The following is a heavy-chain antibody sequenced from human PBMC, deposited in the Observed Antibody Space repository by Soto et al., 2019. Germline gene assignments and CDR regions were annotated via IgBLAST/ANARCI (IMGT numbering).Heavy chain of an antibody. CDR3: ARVSRYYDILTGYYIHYYYGMDV. J-gene: IGHJ6*02. D-gene: IGHD3-9*01. CDR2: IIPIFGTA. V-gene: IGHV1-69*13. Sequence: GASVKVSCKASGYTFTSYAIHWVRQAPGQRLEWMGGIIPIFGTANYAQKFQGRVTITADESTSTAYMEVSSLRSEDTAVYYCARVSRYYDILTGYYIHYYYGMDVWGQGTTVTVSS. CDR1: GYTFTSYA.